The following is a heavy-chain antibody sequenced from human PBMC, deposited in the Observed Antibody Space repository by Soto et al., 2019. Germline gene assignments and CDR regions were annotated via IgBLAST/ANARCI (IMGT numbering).Heavy chain of an antibody. Sequence: QVQLVQSGAEVKKPGSSVKFSGKASGGTFRSYSINGVGKAPGQGLEWMGEIIPIFGTANYAQKFQGRVTITADESTSTAYMELSSLRSEDTAVYYCARDGGRHSGGIDYWGQGTLVTVSS. CDR2: IIPIFGTA. V-gene: IGHV1-69*01. CDR1: GGTFRSYS. D-gene: IGHD1-26*01. CDR3: ARDGGRHSGGIDY. J-gene: IGHJ4*02.